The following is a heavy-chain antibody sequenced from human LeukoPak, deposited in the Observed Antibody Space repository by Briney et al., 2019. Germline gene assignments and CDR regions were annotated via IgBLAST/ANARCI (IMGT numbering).Heavy chain of an antibody. V-gene: IGHV3-30*04. CDR3: ARDSRGFDF. D-gene: IGHD3-10*01. Sequence: PGGSLRLSCAASGFTFSNFAMHWVRQAPGKGLEWVAMMSYDGSNKYTDSVKGRFTISRDNSKNMVDLYMSNLKIEDTAVYYCARDSRGFDFWGQGTLVTVSS. CDR2: MSYDGSNK. CDR1: GFTFSNFA. J-gene: IGHJ4*02.